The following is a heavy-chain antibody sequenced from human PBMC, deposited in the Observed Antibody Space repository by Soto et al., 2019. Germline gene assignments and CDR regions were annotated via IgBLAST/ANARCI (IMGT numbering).Heavy chain of an antibody. D-gene: IGHD6-13*01. J-gene: IGHJ3*02. V-gene: IGHV4-34*01. CDR2: INHSGST. CDR3: ASEQATDAFDI. CDR1: GGSFSGYY. Sequence: PSETLSLTCAVYGGSFSGYYSSWIRQPPGKGLEWIGEINHSGSTNYNPSLKSRVTISVDTSKNQFSLKLSSVTAADTAVYYCASEQATDAFDIWGQGTMVTVS.